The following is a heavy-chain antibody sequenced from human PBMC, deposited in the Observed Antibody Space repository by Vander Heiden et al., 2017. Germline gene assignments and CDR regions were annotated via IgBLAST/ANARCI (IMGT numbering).Heavy chain of an antibody. D-gene: IGHD3-22*01. J-gene: IGHJ3*02. Sequence: EVQLLESGGGVVQPGGFLSLSCVGSGFTFSSYAMSWVRQAPGKGLEWVSVMSGSGGSTYYADSVKGRFTLSRDGSKNMLYLQMNSLRAEDTAVYYCAKSITMTVVGAFDIWGQGTMVTVSS. CDR1: GFTFSSYA. CDR3: AKSITMTVVGAFDI. CDR2: MSGSGGST. V-gene: IGHV3-23*01.